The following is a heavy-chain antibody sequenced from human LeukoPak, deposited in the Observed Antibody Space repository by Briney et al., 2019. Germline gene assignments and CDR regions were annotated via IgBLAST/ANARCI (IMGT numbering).Heavy chain of an antibody. Sequence: SVKVSCKASGGTFSSYAISWVRQAPGQGLEWMGGIIPIFGTANYAQKFQGRVTITADKSTSTAYMELSSLRFEDPAVYYCASHCSCPSCYAPAEYFQHWGQGTLVTVSS. CDR3: ASHCSCPSCYAPAEYFQH. D-gene: IGHD2-2*01. J-gene: IGHJ1*01. CDR2: IIPIFGTA. CDR1: GGTFSSYA. V-gene: IGHV1-69*06.